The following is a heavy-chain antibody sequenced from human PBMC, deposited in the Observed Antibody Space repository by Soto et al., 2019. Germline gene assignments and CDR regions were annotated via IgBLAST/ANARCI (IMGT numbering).Heavy chain of an antibody. V-gene: IGHV4-4*02. CDR1: GDSISSVNW. CDR2: IYHTGIT. D-gene: IGHD3-9*01. J-gene: IGHJ6*02. Sequence: PSETLSLTCAVSGDSISSVNWWSWVRQSPGQGLEWIGDIYHTGITNYNPSLQSRVTISVDKSKNEFSLNLTSVTAADTAVYYCARDKGRYDIGMDVWGQGTTVTVSS. CDR3: ARDKGRYDIGMDV.